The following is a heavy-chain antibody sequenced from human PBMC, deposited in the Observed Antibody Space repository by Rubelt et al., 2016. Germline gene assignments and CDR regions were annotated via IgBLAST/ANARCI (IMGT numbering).Heavy chain of an antibody. J-gene: IGHJ4*02. Sequence: QVHLVQSGAEVKKPGASVTVSCTASGYAFISYYIHWVRQAPGQGLEWVGFVNPLGGSTTYAQQFQGRVTMTWDTSTSTVFMELSSLRSEDTALYYCAADRDCSSASCYPYNFDYWGQGTLVTVSS. V-gene: IGHV1-46*01. CDR2: VNPLGGST. CDR1: GYAFISYY. D-gene: IGHD2-2*01. CDR3: AADRDCSSASCYPYNFDY.